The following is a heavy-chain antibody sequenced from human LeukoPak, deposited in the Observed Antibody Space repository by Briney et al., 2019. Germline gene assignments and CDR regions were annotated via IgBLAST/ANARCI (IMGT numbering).Heavy chain of an antibody. V-gene: IGHV1-24*01. CDR3: AISYYYILTGSIPGPVFDP. CDR1: GYTLTELS. CDR2: FDPEDGET. Sequence: ASVKVSCKVSGYTLTELSMHWVRQAPGKGLERMGGFDPEDGETIYAQKFQGRVTMTEDTSTDTAYMELSSLRSEDTAVYYCAISYYYILTGSIPGPVFDPWGQGTLVTVSS. D-gene: IGHD3-9*01. J-gene: IGHJ5*02.